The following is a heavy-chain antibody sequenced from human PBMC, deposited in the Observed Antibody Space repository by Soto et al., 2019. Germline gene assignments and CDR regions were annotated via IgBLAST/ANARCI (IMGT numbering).Heavy chain of an antibody. CDR2: IYYSGST. CDR1: GGSISSGGYY. CDR3: ANIVVPAAPFDY. D-gene: IGHD2-2*01. J-gene: IGHJ4*02. V-gene: IGHV4-31*03. Sequence: QVQLQESGPGLVKPSQTLSLTCTVSGGSISSGGYYWRWISQHPGKGLEWIGYIYYSGSTYYNPSLKSRVTISIDTSKNQFSLKLISETAADTAVYYCANIVVPAAPFDYWGQGTLVTVSS.